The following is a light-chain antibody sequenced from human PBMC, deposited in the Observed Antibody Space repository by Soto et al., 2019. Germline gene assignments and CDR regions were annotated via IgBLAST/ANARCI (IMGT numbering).Light chain of an antibody. CDR1: QSIKNW. V-gene: IGKV1-5*03. Sequence: DIQMTQSPSTLSASVGDRVTITCRASQSIKNWLAWYQQKPGEAPKLLIYKASTLESGVPSRFSGSGSGTEFTLTISSLQPDDVATYYCQQYNSYSQFTFGPGTKVEIK. CDR2: KAS. CDR3: QQYNSYSQFT. J-gene: IGKJ3*01.